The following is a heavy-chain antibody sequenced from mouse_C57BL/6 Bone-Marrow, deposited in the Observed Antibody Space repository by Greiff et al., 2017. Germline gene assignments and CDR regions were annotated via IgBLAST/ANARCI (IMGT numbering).Heavy chain of an antibody. CDR3: ARRGPVYAMDY. Sequence: EVQVVVSGGDLVKPGGSLKLSCAASGFTFSSYGMSWVRRTPDKRLVWVATVSSGGSYTYYPDSVKGRFTISRDNAKNTLYLQMSSLKAEDTAMYYCARRGPVYAMDYWGQGTSVTGSS. J-gene: IGHJ4*01. CDR2: VSSGGSYT. CDR1: GFTFSSYG. V-gene: IGHV5-6*01.